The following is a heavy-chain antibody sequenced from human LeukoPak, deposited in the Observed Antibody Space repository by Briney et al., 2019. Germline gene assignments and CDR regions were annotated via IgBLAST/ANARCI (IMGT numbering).Heavy chain of an antibody. CDR2: ISAYNGNT. D-gene: IGHD3-3*01. CDR3: ARDNGNDFWSGATNYYYYYMDV. Sequence: GASVKVSCKASGYTFTSYGISWVRQAPGQGLEWMGWISAYNGNTNYAQKLQGRVTMTTDTSTSTAYMELRSLRSDDTAVYYCARDNGNDFWSGATNYYYYYMDVWGKGTTVTVSS. J-gene: IGHJ6*03. CDR1: GYTFTSYG. V-gene: IGHV1-18*01.